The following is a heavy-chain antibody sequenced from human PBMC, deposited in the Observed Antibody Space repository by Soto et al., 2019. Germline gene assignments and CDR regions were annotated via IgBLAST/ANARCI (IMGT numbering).Heavy chain of an antibody. J-gene: IGHJ5*02. D-gene: IGHD2-2*01. CDR3: ARLVVVAPVANA. CDR2: IFYTGTT. V-gene: IGHV4-39*02. CDR1: GGSISYNSYY. Sequence: SETLSLTCSVSGGSISYNSYYWGRIRQPPGKGLEWVGGIFYTGTTYYSPSLKDRVTISVDTSKKSFSLNLTSVTAADTAVYFCARLVVVAPVANAWGQGTLVTVSS.